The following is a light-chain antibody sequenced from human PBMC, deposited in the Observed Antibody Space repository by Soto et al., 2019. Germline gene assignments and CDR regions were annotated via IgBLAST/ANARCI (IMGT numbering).Light chain of an antibody. CDR3: SLYTSSSTLI. CDR1: SSDVSSYNR. J-gene: IGLJ2*01. Sequence: QSVLTQPPSVSGSPGQSVTISCTGTSSDVSSYNRVSWYQQPPGTAPKLMIYEVTNRPSGVPDRFSGSKSGNTASLTISGLQAEDEADYYCSLYTSSSTLIFGGGTKLTVL. V-gene: IGLV2-18*01. CDR2: EVT.